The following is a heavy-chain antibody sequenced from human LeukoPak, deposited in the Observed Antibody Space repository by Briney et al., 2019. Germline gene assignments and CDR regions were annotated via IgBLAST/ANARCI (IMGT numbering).Heavy chain of an antibody. CDR3: ARLRAVPAANDY. J-gene: IGHJ4*02. V-gene: IGHV4-38-2*01. D-gene: IGHD2-2*01. CDR2: IYHSGST. Sequence: PSETLSLTCAVSGYSISSGYYWGWIRQPPGKGLEWFGSIYHSGSTYYNPSLKSRVTISVDTSKNQFSLKLSSVTAADTAVYYCARLRAVPAANDYWGQGTLVTVSS. CDR1: GYSISSGYY.